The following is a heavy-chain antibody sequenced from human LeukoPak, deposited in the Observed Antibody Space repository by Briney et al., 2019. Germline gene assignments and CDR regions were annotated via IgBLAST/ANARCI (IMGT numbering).Heavy chain of an antibody. J-gene: IGHJ4*02. CDR1: GFTLRNYS. D-gene: IGHD6-6*01. Sequence: GPLRPSRAASGFTLRNYSMHRVRQAPGQGLGWVAVISYDGSNKYYADSVKGRFTISRDNSKNTLYLQMSSLRAEDTAVYYCARGSSARSSSSYYFDYWGQGTLVTVSS. CDR3: ARGSSARSSSSYYFDY. V-gene: IGHV3-30-3*01. CDR2: ISYDGSNK.